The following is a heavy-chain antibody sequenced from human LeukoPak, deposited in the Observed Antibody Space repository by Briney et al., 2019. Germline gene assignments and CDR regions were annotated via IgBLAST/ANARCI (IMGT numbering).Heavy chain of an antibody. J-gene: IGHJ4*02. D-gene: IGHD1-26*01. V-gene: IGHV4-4*07. Sequence: SETLSLTCSVSGGSISSYYWSWIRQPAGKGLEWIGRLYNTGSTNYNPSLKSRVTISVDTSKNQFSLRLSSVTAADTAVYYCARGLVGANDYWGQGTLVTVSS. CDR3: ARGLVGANDY. CDR2: LYNTGST. CDR1: GGSISSYY.